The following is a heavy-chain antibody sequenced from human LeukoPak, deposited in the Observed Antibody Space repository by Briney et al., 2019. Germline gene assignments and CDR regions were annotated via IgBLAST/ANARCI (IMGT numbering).Heavy chain of an antibody. J-gene: IGHJ4*02. CDR3: ARRFIGGYWWDYFDY. Sequence: GGSLRLSCSVSGFIFRDFSMSWVRQAPGKGLEWVAKMNEYGSEIFYVDSVKGRFTISRDNAKNSLYLQMNSLRAEDTAVYYCARRFIGGYWWDYFDYWGQGTLVTVSS. V-gene: IGHV3-7*01. CDR1: GFIFRDFS. D-gene: IGHD2-8*02. CDR2: MNEYGSEI.